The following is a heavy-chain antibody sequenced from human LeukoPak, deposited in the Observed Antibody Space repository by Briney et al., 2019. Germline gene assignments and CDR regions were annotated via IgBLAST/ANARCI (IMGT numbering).Heavy chain of an antibody. CDR1: GFTLSTYA. D-gene: IGHD6-19*01. CDR2: IGGTGGST. CDR3: AKQTDRSAWYLGFDY. Sequence: LAGRSLTLSCAASGFTLSTYAMSWVRQPPGKWLEWVSTIGGTGGSTYYADSVKGRFTISRDNSKTTLYLQMNSLRAEDTALYYCAKQTDRSAWYLGFDYWGEGTLVTVSS. J-gene: IGHJ4*02. V-gene: IGHV3-23*01.